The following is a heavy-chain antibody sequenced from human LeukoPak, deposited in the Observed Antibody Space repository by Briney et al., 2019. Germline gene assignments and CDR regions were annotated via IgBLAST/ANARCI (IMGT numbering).Heavy chain of an antibody. D-gene: IGHD4-23*01. CDR1: GGSISSYY. CDR2: IYTSGST. J-gene: IGHJ6*03. V-gene: IGHV4-4*09. CDR3: ARHVVTPDYYYYYYMDV. Sequence: SETLSLTCTVSGGSISSYYWSWIRQPPGKGLEWIGYIYTSGSTNYNPSLKSRVTISVDTSKNQFSLKLSSVTAADTAVYYCARHVVTPDYYYYYYMDVWGKGTTVTVSS.